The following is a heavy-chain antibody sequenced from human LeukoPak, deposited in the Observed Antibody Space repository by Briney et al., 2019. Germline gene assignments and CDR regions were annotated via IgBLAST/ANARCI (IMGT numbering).Heavy chain of an antibody. V-gene: IGHV4-34*01. CDR3: ARGRYYGSGSYYNVGSLFDY. Sequence: TSETLSLTCAVYGGSFSGYYWSRIRQPPGKGLEWIGEINHSGSTNYNPSLKSRVTISVDTSKNQFSLKLSSVTAADTAVYYCARGRYYGSGSYYNVGSLFDYWGQGTLVTVSS. J-gene: IGHJ4*02. CDR1: GGSFSGYY. D-gene: IGHD3-10*01. CDR2: INHSGST.